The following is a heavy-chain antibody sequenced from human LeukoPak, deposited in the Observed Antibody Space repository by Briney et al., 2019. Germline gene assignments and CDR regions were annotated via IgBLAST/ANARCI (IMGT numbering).Heavy chain of an antibody. D-gene: IGHD6-13*01. V-gene: IGHV4-39*01. CDR2: IYYSGST. Sequence: SETLSLTCTVSGGSISSSSYYWGWIRQPPGKGLEWIGRIYYSGSTYYNPSLKSRVTISVDTSKNQFSLKLSSVTAADTAVYYCARQKVPSSSRPFDIWGQGTMVTVSS. J-gene: IGHJ3*02. CDR3: ARQKVPSSSRPFDI. CDR1: GGSISSSSYY.